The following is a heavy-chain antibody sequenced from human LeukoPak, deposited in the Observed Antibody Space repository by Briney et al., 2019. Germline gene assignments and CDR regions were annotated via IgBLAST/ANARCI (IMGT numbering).Heavy chain of an antibody. V-gene: IGHV1-18*01. Sequence: ASVKVSCKASGYTFTSYGISWVRQAPGQGLEWMGWISAYNGNTNYAQKLQGRVTMTTDTSTSTAYMELRSLRSDDTAVYYCARARGLPGATVTSSRYYYYYGMDVWGKGTTVTVSS. CDR2: ISAYNGNT. D-gene: IGHD4-17*01. CDR3: ARARGLPGATVTSSRYYYYYGMDV. J-gene: IGHJ6*04. CDR1: GYTFTSYG.